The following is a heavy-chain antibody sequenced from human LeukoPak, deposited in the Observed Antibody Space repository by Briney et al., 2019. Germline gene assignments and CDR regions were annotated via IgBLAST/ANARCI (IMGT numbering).Heavy chain of an antibody. CDR1: GFTFSSFA. CDR3: AKDRQWLVNSIDY. CDR2: IRYDGSNK. Sequence: GGSLRLSCAASGFTFSSFAMTWVRQAPGKGLEWVAFIRYDGSNKYYADSVKGRFTISRDNSKNTLYLQMNSLRAEDTAVYYCAKDRQWLVNSIDYWGQGTLVTVSS. V-gene: IGHV3-30*02. D-gene: IGHD6-19*01. J-gene: IGHJ4*02.